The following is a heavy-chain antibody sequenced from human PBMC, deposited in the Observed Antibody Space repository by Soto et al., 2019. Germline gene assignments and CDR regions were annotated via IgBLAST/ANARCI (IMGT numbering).Heavy chain of an antibody. J-gene: IGHJ4*02. V-gene: IGHV4-31*03. CDR3: ARSGAYCGGDCYSSQIPFDY. CDR2: IYYSGST. Sequence: QVQLQESGPGLVKPSQTLSLTCTVSGGSISSGGYYWSWIRQHPGKGLEGIGYIYYSGSTYYNPSLKGRVTISVDTSKNQFSLKLSSVTAADTAVYYCARSGAYCGGDCYSSQIPFDYWGQGTLVTVSS. D-gene: IGHD2-21*02. CDR1: GGSISSGGYY.